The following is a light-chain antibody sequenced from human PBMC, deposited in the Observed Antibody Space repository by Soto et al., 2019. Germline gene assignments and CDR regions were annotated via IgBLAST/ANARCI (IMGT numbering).Light chain of an antibody. V-gene: IGKV3-11*01. J-gene: IGKJ4*01. CDR3: QQRSNWPPLLT. CDR1: QSVGSY. CDR2: DAS. Sequence: ETVLTQSPATLSLSPGERATLSCRASQSVGSYLAWYQQKSGQAPRLLIYDASTRATGIPARFSGSGSGTDFTLTISSLETEDFAVYYCQQRSNWPPLLTFGGGTKVDIK.